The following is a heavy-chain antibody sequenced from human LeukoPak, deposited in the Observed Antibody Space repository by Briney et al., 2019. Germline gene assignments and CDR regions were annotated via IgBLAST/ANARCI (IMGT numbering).Heavy chain of an antibody. CDR2: IYYSGST. J-gene: IGHJ4*02. D-gene: IGHD4-23*01. CDR3: ARLSTVVTLPFDY. V-gene: IGHV4-31*03. CDR1: GGSISSGGYY. Sequence: SETLSLTCTVSGGSISSGGYYWSWIRQHPGKGLEWIGYIYYSGSTYYNPSLKSRVSISVDTSKNQFSLKLNSVTAADTAVYYCARLSTVVTLPFDYWGQGTLVTVSS.